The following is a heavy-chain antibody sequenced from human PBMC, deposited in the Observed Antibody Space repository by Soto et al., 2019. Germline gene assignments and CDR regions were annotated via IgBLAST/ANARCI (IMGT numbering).Heavy chain of an antibody. CDR1: GDTFTSYY. CDR2: INPHGGST. Sequence: GASVKVSCNAPGDTFTSYYLNWVRQAPGQGLEWMGVINPHGGSTKYAQKFQGRVTMITDTSTSTAYMELRSLRSDDTAVYYCARPGMGVWGQGTTVTVSS. CDR3: ARPGMGV. V-gene: IGHV1-46*01. J-gene: IGHJ6*02.